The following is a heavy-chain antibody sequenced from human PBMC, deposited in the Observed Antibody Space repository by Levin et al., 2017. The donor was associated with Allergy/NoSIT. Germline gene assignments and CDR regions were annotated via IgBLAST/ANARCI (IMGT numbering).Heavy chain of an antibody. V-gene: IGHV1-69*06. Sequence: ASVKVSCKAYGGTFNSYALTWVRQAPGQGLECIGGIVPIFGTAKYAQKFQGRVTITADSSTSTAYMDLSSLRSEDTAVYYCAKDRAPARRSSNWYGVAFDIWGQGTMVTVSS. CDR1: GGTFNSYA. J-gene: IGHJ3*02. CDR2: IVPIFGTA. D-gene: IGHD6-13*01. CDR3: AKDRAPARRSSNWYGVAFDI.